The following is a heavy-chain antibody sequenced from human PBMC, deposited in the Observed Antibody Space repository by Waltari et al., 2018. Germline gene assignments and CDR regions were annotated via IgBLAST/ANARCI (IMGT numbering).Heavy chain of an antibody. CDR3: ARDLMYYDSSGYDY. CDR1: GFTFSSYW. V-gene: IGHV3-7*01. CDR2: IKQDGSEK. Sequence: EVQLVESGGGLVQPGGSLRLSCAASGFTFSSYWMSWVRQAPGKGLEWVANIKQDGSEKYYVDSVKGRFTISRDNAKNSLYLQMNSLRAEDTAVYYCARDLMYYDSSGYDYWGQGTLVTVSS. D-gene: IGHD3-22*01. J-gene: IGHJ4*02.